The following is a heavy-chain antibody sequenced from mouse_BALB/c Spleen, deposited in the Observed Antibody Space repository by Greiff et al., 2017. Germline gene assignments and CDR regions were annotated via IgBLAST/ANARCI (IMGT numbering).Heavy chain of an antibody. CDR3: ARKNDRYAMDY. J-gene: IGHJ4*01. Sequence: EVKVEESGGGLVKPGGSLKLSCAASGFTFSSYAMSWVRQSPEKRLEWVAEISSGGSYTYYPDTVTGRFTISRDNAKNTLYLEMSSLRSEDTAMYYCARKNDRYAMDYWGQGTSVTVSS. CDR1: GFTFSSYA. V-gene: IGHV5-9-4*01. CDR2: ISSGGSYT.